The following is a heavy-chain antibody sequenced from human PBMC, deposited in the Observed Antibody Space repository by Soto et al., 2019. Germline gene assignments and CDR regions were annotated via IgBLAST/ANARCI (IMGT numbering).Heavy chain of an antibody. V-gene: IGHV1-8*02. Sequence: ASVKVSCKASGYDFTAYDIDWVRQASGQGLEWMGWMNPINGATGSARRFQGRVSMTRDTATATAYLELTSLRSDDSAVYFCGRGPSPRAPAGGTPYYYAMDVWGQGTTVTVSS. D-gene: IGHD2-2*01. CDR3: GRGPSPRAPAGGTPYYYAMDV. CDR2: MNPINGAT. J-gene: IGHJ6*02. CDR1: GYDFTAYD.